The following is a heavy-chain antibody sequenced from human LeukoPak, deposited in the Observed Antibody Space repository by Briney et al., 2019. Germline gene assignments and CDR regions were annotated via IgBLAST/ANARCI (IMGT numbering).Heavy chain of an antibody. V-gene: IGHV4-59*08. D-gene: IGHD3-10*01. CDR1: GASVSDYY. Sequence: SETLSLTCSVSGASVSDYYWTWVRQPPGKGLEYIGYIYYSGSSNYNPSLKSRVTISVDTSKNQFSLKLSSVTAADTAVYYCARLISGTWFDPWGQGTLVTVSS. CDR2: IYYSGSS. CDR3: ARLISGTWFDP. J-gene: IGHJ5*02.